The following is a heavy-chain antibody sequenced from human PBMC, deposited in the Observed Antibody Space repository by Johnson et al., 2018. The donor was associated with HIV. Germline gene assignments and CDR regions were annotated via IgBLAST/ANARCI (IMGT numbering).Heavy chain of an antibody. Sequence: VQLVESGGGVVQPGRSLRLSCAASGFTFSSYAMHWVRQAPGKGLEWVAVISYDGSNKYYADSVKGRFTISRDNSKNTLYLQMNSLRAEDTAVYYCASIYYDILTGYYYDAFDIWGQGTMVTVSS. CDR1: GFTFSSYA. D-gene: IGHD3-9*01. V-gene: IGHV3-30-3*01. CDR2: ISYDGSNK. CDR3: ASIYYDILTGYYYDAFDI. J-gene: IGHJ3*02.